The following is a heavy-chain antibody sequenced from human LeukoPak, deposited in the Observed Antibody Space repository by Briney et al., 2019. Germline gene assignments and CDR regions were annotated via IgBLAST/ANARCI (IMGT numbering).Heavy chain of an antibody. CDR1: GGSFSGYY. Sequence: PSQTLSLTCAVYGGSFSGYYWSWIRQPPGKGLEWIGEINHSGSTNSNPSLKSRVTISVDTSKNQFSLKLRSVTAADAAVYYCARGIVDQHRAFDYYMDVWGKGTTVTVSS. V-gene: IGHV4-34*01. D-gene: IGHD1-26*01. J-gene: IGHJ6*03. CDR2: INHSGST. CDR3: ARGIVDQHRAFDYYMDV.